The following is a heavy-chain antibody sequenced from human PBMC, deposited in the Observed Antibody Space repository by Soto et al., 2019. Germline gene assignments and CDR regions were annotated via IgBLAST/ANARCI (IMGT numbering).Heavy chain of an antibody. Sequence: GGSLRLSCAASGFTFSNYWMHWVRQVHGEGLVWVSSINNDGSRTWYADSVRGQFAMYRGNARNLVYLQMNSLRAEDTAVYYCGTTSEYWGQGALLTVSS. J-gene: IGHJ4*02. CDR3: GTTSEY. D-gene: IGHD1-26*01. V-gene: IGHV3-74*01. CDR2: INNDGSRT. CDR1: GFTFSNYW.